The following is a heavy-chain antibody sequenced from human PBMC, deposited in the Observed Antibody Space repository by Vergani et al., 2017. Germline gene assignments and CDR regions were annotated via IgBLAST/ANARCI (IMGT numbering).Heavy chain of an antibody. J-gene: IGHJ5*02. CDR3: ARRGSLGYSSSWYRYNWFDP. CDR1: NYSISRGYF. D-gene: IGHD6-13*01. Sequence: QVQLQESGPGLVKPSETLSLTCTVSNYSISRGYFWGWIRRPPGKGLEWIASFHHTGMTYNNPSLKSRVTISVDTSKNLISLKLNSVTAADTALYYCARRGSLGYSSSWYRYNWFDPWGQGTLVTVSS. CDR2: FHHTGMT. V-gene: IGHV4-38-2*02.